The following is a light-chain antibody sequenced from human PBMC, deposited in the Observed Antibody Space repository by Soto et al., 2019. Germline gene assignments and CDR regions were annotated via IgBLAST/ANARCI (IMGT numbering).Light chain of an antibody. CDR3: YSYTTSSTYV. V-gene: IGLV2-14*01. CDR1: SSDVGGYNY. J-gene: IGLJ1*01. Sequence: QSVLTQPASVSGSPGQSITISCTGTSSDVGGYNYVSWYQQHPPKAPKLMIYDVSNRPSGVSDRFSGSKSGNTASLTISRLQAEDEADYYCYSYTTSSTYVFGTGTKV. CDR2: DVS.